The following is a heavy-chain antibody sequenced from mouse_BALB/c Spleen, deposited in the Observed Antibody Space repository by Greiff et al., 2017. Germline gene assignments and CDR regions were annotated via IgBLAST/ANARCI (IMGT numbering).Heavy chain of an antibody. V-gene: IGHV1-5*01. CDR1: GYTFTSYW. Sequence: VQLQQSGTVLARPGASVKMSCKASGYTFTSYWMHWVKQRPGQGLEWIGAIYPGNSDTSYNQKFKGKAKPTAVTSTSTAYMELSSLTNEDSAVYYCTPIYDGYSWFAYWGQGTLVTVSA. J-gene: IGHJ3*01. D-gene: IGHD2-3*01. CDR3: TPIYDGYSWFAY. CDR2: IYPGNSDT.